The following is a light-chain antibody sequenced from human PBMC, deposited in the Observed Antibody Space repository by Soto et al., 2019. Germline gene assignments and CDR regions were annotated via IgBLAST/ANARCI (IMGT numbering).Light chain of an antibody. V-gene: IGKV3-11*01. Sequence: EIVLTQSPGTLSLSPGERATLSCRASQSVSYYLAWYQQKPGQAPRLLIYDESSRATGVPARFSGSGSGTDFTLTISSLEPEDSAVYYCQQRSFWITFGQGTRLEI. J-gene: IGKJ5*01. CDR1: QSVSYY. CDR3: QQRSFWIT. CDR2: DES.